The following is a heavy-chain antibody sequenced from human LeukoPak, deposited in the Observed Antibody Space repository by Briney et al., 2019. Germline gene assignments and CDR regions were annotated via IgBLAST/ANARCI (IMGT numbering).Heavy chain of an antibody. J-gene: IGHJ5*02. V-gene: IGHV3-11*01. Sequence: GGSLRLSCAASGFTISDYYMNWIRQAPGKGLEWVSYISSSGNTIYYADSVKGRFTISRDNPKNSLYLQMNSLRAEDTAVYYCIVFGDSNHWGQGTLVTVSS. D-gene: IGHD4-17*01. CDR1: GFTISDYY. CDR3: IVFGDSNH. CDR2: ISSSGNTI.